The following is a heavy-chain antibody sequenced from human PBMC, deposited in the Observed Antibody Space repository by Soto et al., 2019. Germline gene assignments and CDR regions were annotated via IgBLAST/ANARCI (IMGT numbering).Heavy chain of an antibody. D-gene: IGHD3-9*01. J-gene: IGHJ5*02. CDR1: GYSFTSYW. CDR2: IEPSDSYT. CDR3: ARQHQNYHFLTVYVGSFDP. V-gene: IGHV5-10-1*03. Sequence: EVQLVQSGAEVKKPGESLRISCNCSGYSFTSYWISWVRQMPGKGLEWMGRIEPSDSYTNYSPSFQDNVTISADKSISIAYLQWSSLKASETAMYYCARQHQNYHFLTVYVGSFDPWGQGTVVTVSS.